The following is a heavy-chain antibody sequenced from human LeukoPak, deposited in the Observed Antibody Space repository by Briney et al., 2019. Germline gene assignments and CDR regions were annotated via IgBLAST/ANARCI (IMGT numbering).Heavy chain of an antibody. Sequence: ASVKVSCKASVYTFTGYYMHWVRQAPGQGLEWMGWINPNSGGTNYAQKFHGRVTMTRDTSISTAYMELSRLRSDDTAVYYCAREPAAAGTGDYWGQGTLVTVSS. V-gene: IGHV1-2*02. D-gene: IGHD6-13*01. CDR1: VYTFTGYY. J-gene: IGHJ4*02. CDR3: AREPAAAGTGDY. CDR2: INPNSGGT.